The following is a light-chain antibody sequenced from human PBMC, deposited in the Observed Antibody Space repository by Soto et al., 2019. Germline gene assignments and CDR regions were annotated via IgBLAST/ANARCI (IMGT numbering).Light chain of an antibody. V-gene: IGKV3-20*01. CDR2: GAS. CDR3: QQYGSSPGIT. Sequence: EIVLTQSPGTLSLSPGEIATLSCRASQSVSSSNLAWYQQKPGQAPRLLIYGASSRATGIPDRFSGSGFGTDFPLTISRLEPEDFAVYYCQQYGSSPGITFGQGTRLEIK. CDR1: QSVSSSN. J-gene: IGKJ5*01.